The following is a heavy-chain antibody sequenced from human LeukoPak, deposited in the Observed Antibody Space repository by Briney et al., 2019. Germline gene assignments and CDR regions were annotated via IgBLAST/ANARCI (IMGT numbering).Heavy chain of an antibody. J-gene: IGHJ4*02. CDR3: SAFLWLTGTNFDY. CDR2: ISGSGSST. CDR1: GFTFSSYA. V-gene: IGHV3-23*01. D-gene: IGHD1/OR15-1a*01. Sequence: GGSLRLSCAASGFTFSSYAMSWVRQAPGKGLEWVSAISGSGSSTYYADSVKGRFTISRDNSKNTLYLQMNSLRAEDTAVYYCSAFLWLTGTNFDYWGQGTLVTVSS.